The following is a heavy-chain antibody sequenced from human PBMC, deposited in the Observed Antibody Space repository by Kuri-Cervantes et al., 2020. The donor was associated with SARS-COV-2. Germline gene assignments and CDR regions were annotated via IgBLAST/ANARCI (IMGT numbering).Heavy chain of an antibody. CDR3: ARDGGDYVWGSYRYRLFYYFDY. CDR1: GFTFSSYG. CDR2: IWYDGSNK. J-gene: IGHJ4*02. Sequence: GESLKISCAASGFTFSSYGMHWVRQAPGKGLEWVAVIWYDGSNKYYADSVKGRFTISRDNSKNTLYLQMNSLRAEDTAVYYCARDGGDYVWGSYRYRLFYYFDYWGQGTLVTVSS. D-gene: IGHD3-16*02. V-gene: IGHV3-33*08.